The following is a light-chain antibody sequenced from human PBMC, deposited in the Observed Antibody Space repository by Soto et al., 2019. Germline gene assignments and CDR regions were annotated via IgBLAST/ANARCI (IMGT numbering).Light chain of an antibody. CDR1: QSVSSN. J-gene: IGKJ1*01. Sequence: EIVMMQSPATLSVSPGERVTLSCRASQSVSSNLAWYQKKPAQPPRLLIYDASTRASGCPARFSGSGSGTEFALTISSLQSEDFAVYYCQQYNKWPRTFGQGTKVDIK. CDR3: QQYNKWPRT. CDR2: DAS. V-gene: IGKV3-15*01.